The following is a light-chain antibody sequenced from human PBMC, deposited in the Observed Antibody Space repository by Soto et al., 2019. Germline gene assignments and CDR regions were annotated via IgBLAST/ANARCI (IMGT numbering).Light chain of an antibody. V-gene: IGKV3-15*01. CDR2: RAS. CDR1: QSINSN. CDR3: QPYNNWPLT. J-gene: IGKJ4*01. Sequence: IVMTQSPATLSVSLGERATLSCRASQSINSNLAWYQQKPGQAPRLLMFRASIRATGFPARFSGSGSGTEFNITINSLQSEDFAVYYCQPYNNWPLTFGGGTKVEIK.